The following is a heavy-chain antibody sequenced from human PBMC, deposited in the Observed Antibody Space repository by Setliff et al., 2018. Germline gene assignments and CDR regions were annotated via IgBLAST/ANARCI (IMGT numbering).Heavy chain of an antibody. CDR1: GFTFSAYG. Sequence: GGSLRLSCVASGFTFSAYGMSWVRQAPGKGLGWVSSVYNGNDETKYADSVKGRFTISRDRSKNTVYLQMNRLRAEDTAVYYCAKRGHYSSSDGLSFDFWGQGTQVTVSS. CDR2: VYNGNDET. CDR3: AKRGHYSSSDGLSFDF. J-gene: IGHJ4*02. D-gene: IGHD6-6*01. V-gene: IGHV3-23*01.